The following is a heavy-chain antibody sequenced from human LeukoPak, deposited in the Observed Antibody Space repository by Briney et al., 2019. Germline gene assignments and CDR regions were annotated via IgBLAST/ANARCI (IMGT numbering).Heavy chain of an antibody. V-gene: IGHV4-34*01. J-gene: IGHJ4*02. Sequence: SETLSLTCAVYGGSFSGYYWSWIRQPPGKGLEWIGEINHSGSTNYNPSLKSRVTISVDTSKNQFSLKLSSVTTADTAVYYCASSSLAAAEYYFDYWGQGTLVTVSS. CDR3: ASSSLAAAEYYFDY. D-gene: IGHD6-13*01. CDR2: INHSGST. CDR1: GGSFSGYY.